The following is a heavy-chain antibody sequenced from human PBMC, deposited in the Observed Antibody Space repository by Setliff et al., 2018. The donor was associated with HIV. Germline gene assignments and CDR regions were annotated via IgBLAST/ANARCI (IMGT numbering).Heavy chain of an antibody. J-gene: IGHJ3*01. CDR1: GYNFNNFG. CDR3: AREAPRYASGAFDF. D-gene: IGHD3-10*01. Sequence: ASVKVSCKSSGYNFNNFGVSWVRQAPGQGLEWLGYINGYNSKTRYSPRLQGRLTLTTDTSTNTVYLALRSLISDDTAIYYCAREAPRYASGAFDFWGQGTMVTVS. CDR2: INGYNSKT. V-gene: IGHV1-18*01.